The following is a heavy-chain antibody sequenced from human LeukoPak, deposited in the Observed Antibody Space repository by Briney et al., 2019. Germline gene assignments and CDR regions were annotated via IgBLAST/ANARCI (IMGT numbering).Heavy chain of an antibody. J-gene: IGHJ4*02. D-gene: IGHD3-22*01. V-gene: IGHV1-69*04. CDR2: IIPILGIA. Sequence: SVKVSCKASGGTFSSYAISWVRKAPGQGLEWMGRIIPILGIANYAQKFQGRVTITADKSTSTAYMELSSLRSEDTAVYYCARSSYYYDTCGYYYGPSLFGYWGQGTLVTVSS. CDR1: GGTFSSYA. CDR3: ARSSYYYDTCGYYYGPSLFGY.